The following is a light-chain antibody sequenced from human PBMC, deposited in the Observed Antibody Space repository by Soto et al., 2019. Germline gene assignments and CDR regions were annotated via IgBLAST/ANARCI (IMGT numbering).Light chain of an antibody. V-gene: IGKV3-20*01. CDR1: QSVSSSY. J-gene: IGKJ2*01. CDR3: QQYGSSPYT. Sequence: EIELTQSPGTLSLSPGDRATLSCRASQSVSSSYLAWYQQQPGQAPRLLIYGASSRATGIPARFSGSGSGTDFTLTISRLEPEDFAVYYCQQYGSSPYTFGQGTKLEIK. CDR2: GAS.